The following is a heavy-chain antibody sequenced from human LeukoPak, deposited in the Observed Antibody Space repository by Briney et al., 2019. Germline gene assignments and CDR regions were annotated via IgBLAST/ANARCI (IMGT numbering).Heavy chain of an antibody. CDR1: GGSFNSYC. V-gene: IGHV4-34*01. CDR3: ARGARLLGWFVVGRPPSAYCFDS. CDR2: INHSGVT. J-gene: IGHJ4*02. D-gene: IGHD3-3*01. Sequence: KSSETLSLTCAVYGGSFNSYCWTWIRQSPGKGLEWIGEINHSGVTNYNPSLKSRITMSVDTSKNQFALKLSSVTAADSAVYYCARGARLLGWFVVGRPPSAYCFDSWGLGTLVTVSS.